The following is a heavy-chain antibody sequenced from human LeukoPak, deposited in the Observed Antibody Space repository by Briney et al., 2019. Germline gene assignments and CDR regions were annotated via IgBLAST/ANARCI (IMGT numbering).Heavy chain of an antibody. Sequence: ASVKVSCKASGYTFTGYYMHWVRQAPGQGLEWMGWINPNSGGTNYAQKFQGRVTMTRDTSISTAYMELSRLRSDDTAVYYCASFLKSNYDSSGYLDYWGQGTLVTVSS. D-gene: IGHD3-22*01. CDR2: INPNSGGT. CDR1: GYTFTGYY. V-gene: IGHV1-2*02. CDR3: ASFLKSNYDSSGYLDY. J-gene: IGHJ4*02.